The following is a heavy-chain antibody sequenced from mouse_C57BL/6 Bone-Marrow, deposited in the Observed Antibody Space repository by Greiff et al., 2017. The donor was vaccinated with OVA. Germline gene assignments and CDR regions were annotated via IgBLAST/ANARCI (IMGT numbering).Heavy chain of an antibody. CDR2: ISYDGSN. V-gene: IGHV3-6*01. Sequence: EVQLQQSGPGLVKPSQSLSLTCSVTGYSITSGYYWNWIRQFPGNKLEWMGYISYDGSNNYNPSLKNRISITRDTSKNQFFLKLNSVTTEDTATYYCAREGVWGGYDGGYFDYWGQGTTLTVSS. D-gene: IGHD2-2*01. J-gene: IGHJ2*01. CDR3: AREGVWGGYDGGYFDY. CDR1: GYSITSGYY.